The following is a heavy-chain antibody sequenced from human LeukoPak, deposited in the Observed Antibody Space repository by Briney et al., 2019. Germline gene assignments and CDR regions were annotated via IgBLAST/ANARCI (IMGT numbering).Heavy chain of an antibody. V-gene: IGHV4-61*02. CDR3: ARGSGILTGDKRDYYYYYMDV. Sequence: SQTLSLTCTVSGGSISSGSYYWSWIRQPAGKGREWIGRIYTSGSTNYNPSLKSRVTISVDTSKNQFSLKLSSVTAADTAVYYCARGSGILTGDKRDYYYYYMDVWGKGTTVTVSS. J-gene: IGHJ6*03. CDR1: GGSISSGSYY. CDR2: IYTSGST. D-gene: IGHD3-9*01.